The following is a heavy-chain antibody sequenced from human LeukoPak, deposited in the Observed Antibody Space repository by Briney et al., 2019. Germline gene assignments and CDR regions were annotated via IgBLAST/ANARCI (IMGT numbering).Heavy chain of an antibody. Sequence: PGGSLRLSCAASGFTFSSYSMNWVRQAPGKGLEWIGSIYYSGSTYYNPSLKSRVTISVDTSKNQFSLKLSSVTAADTAVYYCARLTPGGSYSYYYYYYYMDVWGKGTTVTVSS. CDR3: ARLTPGGSYSYYYYYYYMDV. D-gene: IGHD1-26*01. V-gene: IGHV4-39*01. CDR2: IYYSGST. J-gene: IGHJ6*03. CDR1: GFTFSSYSMN.